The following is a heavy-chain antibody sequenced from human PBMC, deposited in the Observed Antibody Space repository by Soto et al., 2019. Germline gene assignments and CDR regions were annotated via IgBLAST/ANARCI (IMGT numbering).Heavy chain of an antibody. CDR3: TRDGRGLGRLTSFDY. V-gene: IGHV4-38-2*02. CDR2: IYHSGST. CDR1: GYSISSGYY. D-gene: IGHD2-21*02. J-gene: IGHJ4*02. Sequence: SETLSLTCAVSGYSISSGYYWGWIRQPPGKGLEWIGSIYHSGSTYYNPSLKSRVTISVDTSKNKFSLKLSSVTAADTAVYYCTRDGRGLGRLTSFDYWGQGVLVTVS.